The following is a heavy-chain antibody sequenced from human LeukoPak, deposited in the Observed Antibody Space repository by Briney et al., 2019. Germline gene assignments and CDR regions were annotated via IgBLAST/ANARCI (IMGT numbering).Heavy chain of an antibody. J-gene: IGHJ6*03. CDR3: ASGSGSYRTPYYYVDV. D-gene: IGHD3-10*01. CDR1: GFTVSSNY. Sequence: GGSLRLSCAASGFTVSSNYMSWVRQAPGKGLEWVSVIYSGVSTYYADSVKGRFTISRDNSKNTLYLQMNSLRAEDTAVYYCASGSGSYRTPYYYVDVWGTGTTVTVSS. V-gene: IGHV3-53*01. CDR2: IYSGVST.